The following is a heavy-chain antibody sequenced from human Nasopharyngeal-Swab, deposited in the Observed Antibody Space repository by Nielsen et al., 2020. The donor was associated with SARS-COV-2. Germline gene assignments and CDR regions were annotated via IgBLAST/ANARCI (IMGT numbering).Heavy chain of an antibody. Sequence: GSLKISCAASGFTFSSYAMSWVRQAPGKGLEWVSTTSGSGGSTYYADSVKGRFTISRDNSWTTLYLEMNSLRAEDTAVYYCAKDESGYTGTYGALDIWGQGTMVTVSS. CDR2: TSGSGGST. V-gene: IGHV3-23*01. J-gene: IGHJ3*02. CDR1: GFTFSSYA. D-gene: IGHD1-26*01. CDR3: AKDESGYTGTYGALDI.